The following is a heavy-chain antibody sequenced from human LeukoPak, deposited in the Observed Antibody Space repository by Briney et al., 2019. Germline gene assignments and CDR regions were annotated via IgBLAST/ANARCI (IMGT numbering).Heavy chain of an antibody. CDR2: INPNSGGT. V-gene: IGHV1-2*02. D-gene: IGHD3-9*01. Sequence: ASVKVSCKASGYTFTGYYMHWVRQAPGQGLEWMGWINPNSGGTNYAQKFQGRVTMTRDMSTSTVYMGLSSLRSEDTAVYYCARGAYYDILTGYYPLIDYWGQGTLVTVSS. CDR1: GYTFTGYY. CDR3: ARGAYYDILTGYYPLIDY. J-gene: IGHJ4*02.